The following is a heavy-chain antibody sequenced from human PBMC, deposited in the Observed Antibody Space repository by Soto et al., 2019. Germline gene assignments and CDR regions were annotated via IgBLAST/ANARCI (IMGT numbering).Heavy chain of an antibody. D-gene: IGHD6-13*01. V-gene: IGHV3-23*01. J-gene: IGHJ6*03. Sequence: GGSLRLSCAASGFTFSSYAMSWVRQAPGKGLEWVSGISGSAIVTYYADSVKGRFTISRDNSKNTLFLQMNSLRVEDTAVYYCARNIRMAAGYMDVWGKGTTVTVSS. CDR1: GFTFSSYA. CDR2: ISGSAIVT. CDR3: ARNIRMAAGYMDV.